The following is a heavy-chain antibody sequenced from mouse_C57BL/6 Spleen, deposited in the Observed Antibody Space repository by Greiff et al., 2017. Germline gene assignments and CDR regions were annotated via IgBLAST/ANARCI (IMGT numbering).Heavy chain of an antibody. J-gene: IGHJ1*03. CDR3: ADKGYDYDVDCDV. CDR1: GYTFTSYW. CDR2: IHPNSGST. D-gene: IGHD2-4*01. Sequence: QVQLQQPGAELVKPGASVKLSCKASGYTFTSYWMHWVKQRPGQGLEWIGMIHPNSGSTNYNEKFKSKATLTVDKSSSTAYMQLSSLTSEDSAVYYCADKGYDYDVDCDVWGTGTTVTVSA. V-gene: IGHV1-64*01.